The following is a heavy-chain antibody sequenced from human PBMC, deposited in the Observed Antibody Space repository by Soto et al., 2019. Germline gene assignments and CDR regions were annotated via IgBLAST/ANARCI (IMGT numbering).Heavy chain of an antibody. V-gene: IGHV2-5*02. J-gene: IGHJ5*02. Sequence: QITLKESGPTLVKPTQTLTLTCTFSGFSLSTSGVGVGWIRQPPGKALEWLGLIYSDDDKRYSPSLKSRLTITKDTSKNQVVLTMTNMDPVDTATYYCARLDPANNWLDPWGQGTLVTVSS. CDR3: ARLDPANNWLDP. CDR2: IYSDDDK. D-gene: IGHD2-2*03. CDR1: GFSLSTSGVG.